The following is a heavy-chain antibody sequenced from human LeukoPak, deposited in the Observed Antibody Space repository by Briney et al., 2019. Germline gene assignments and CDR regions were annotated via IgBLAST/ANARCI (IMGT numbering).Heavy chain of an antibody. CDR3: ATHGDYGYNWFDR. CDR1: GFTFSSYA. D-gene: IGHD4-17*01. J-gene: IGHJ5*02. CDR2: ISGSGGST. V-gene: IGHV3-23*01. Sequence: GGSLRLSCAASGFTFSSYAMSWVRQAPGKGLEWVSAISGSGGSTYYADSVKGRFTISRDNSKNTLYLQMNSLRAEDTAVYYCATHGDYGYNWFDRWGQGTLVTVSS.